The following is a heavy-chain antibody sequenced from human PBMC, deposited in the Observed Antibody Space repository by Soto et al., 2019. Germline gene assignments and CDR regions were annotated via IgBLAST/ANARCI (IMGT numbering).Heavy chain of an antibody. CDR1: GGTFSSYA. CDR3: TRHVPAAGYYYGMDV. V-gene: IGHV1-69*12. Sequence: QVQLVQSGAEVKKPGSSVKVSCKASGGTFSSYAISWVRQAPGQGLEWMGGIIPIFGTANYAPKFQGRVTITADESTSTAYMELSRLRSEDTAVYYCTRHVPAAGYYYGMDVWGQGTTVTVSS. J-gene: IGHJ6*02. CDR2: IIPIFGTA. D-gene: IGHD2-2*01.